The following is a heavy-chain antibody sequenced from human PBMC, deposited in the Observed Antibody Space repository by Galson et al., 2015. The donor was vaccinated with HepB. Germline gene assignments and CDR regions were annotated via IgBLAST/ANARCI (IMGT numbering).Heavy chain of an antibody. D-gene: IGHD6-13*01. V-gene: IGHV3-48*04. J-gene: IGHJ2*01. CDR1: GFTFSSYS. CDR2: ISSSSTTI. Sequence: SLRLSCAASGFTFSSYSMNWVRQAPGKGLEWVSFISSSSTTIYYADSVKGRFTISRDDAKNSLYLQINSLRAEDTAVYYCARDLTGCSSTWRRYWFFDLWGRGTLVTVSS. CDR3: ARDLTGCSSTWRRYWFFDL.